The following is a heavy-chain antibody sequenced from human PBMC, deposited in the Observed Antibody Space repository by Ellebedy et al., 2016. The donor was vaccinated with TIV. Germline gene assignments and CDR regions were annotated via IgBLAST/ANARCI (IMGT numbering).Heavy chain of an antibody. J-gene: IGHJ6*02. CDR2: ISYDGSNK. V-gene: IGHV3-30*18. Sequence: GESLKISCAASGFTFSSYGMHWVRQAPGKGLEWVAVISYDGSNKYYADSVKGRFTISRDNSKNTLHLQMNSLRAEDTAVYYCAKDYITMVRGVIRYYYYGMDVWGQGTTVTVSS. CDR3: AKDYITMVRGVIRYYYYGMDV. D-gene: IGHD3-10*01. CDR1: GFTFSSYG.